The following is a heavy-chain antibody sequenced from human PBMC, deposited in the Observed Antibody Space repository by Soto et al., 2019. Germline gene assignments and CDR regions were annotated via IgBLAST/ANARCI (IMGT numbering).Heavy chain of an antibody. D-gene: IGHD3-22*01. CDR3: ANSAYYDDSSGNAPGCFDY. J-gene: IGHJ4*02. CDR1: GFSLSTSGVG. Sequence: QITLKESGPPLVKPTQTLTLTCTFSGFSLSTSGVGVGWIRQPPGTALEWLAPIYWDDDKRYSPSLKSRLTLTKDTSKIQRVLTLNNMYPVDTAKYYCANSAYYDDSSGNAPGCFDYWGEGTLVAV. CDR2: IYWDDDK. V-gene: IGHV2-5*02.